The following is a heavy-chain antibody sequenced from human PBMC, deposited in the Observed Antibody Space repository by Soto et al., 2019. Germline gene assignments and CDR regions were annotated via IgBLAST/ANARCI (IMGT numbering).Heavy chain of an antibody. Sequence: EARLVESGGDLVKSGGSLRLSCAGSGFTFNSHEMTWVRQAPGKGLEWISSISSSGGSIYYADSVKGRFTVSRDNAKNSLYLQMNSLRAEDTAVYYCARSWGLYCSSSRCYSPWFDPWGRGTLVTVSS. J-gene: IGHJ5*02. D-gene: IGHD2-2*02. V-gene: IGHV3-48*03. CDR2: ISSSGGSI. CDR1: GFTFNSHE. CDR3: ARSWGLYCSSSRCYSPWFDP.